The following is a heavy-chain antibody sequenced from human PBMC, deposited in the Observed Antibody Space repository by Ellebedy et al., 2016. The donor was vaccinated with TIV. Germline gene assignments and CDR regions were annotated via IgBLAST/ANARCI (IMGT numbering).Heavy chain of an antibody. Sequence: ASVKVSCKTSGYIFTAYYIHWVRQAPGQGLEWMGWINPYSGGTNFPQQCKGRVTMTRDTSVKPAYMELSRRQSDNTAVYHCARVLRATSGMHVWGQGTTVTVS. D-gene: IGHD4/OR15-4a*01. V-gene: IGHV1-2*02. CDR3: ARVLRATSGMHV. CDR1: GYIFTAYY. J-gene: IGHJ6*02. CDR2: INPYSGGT.